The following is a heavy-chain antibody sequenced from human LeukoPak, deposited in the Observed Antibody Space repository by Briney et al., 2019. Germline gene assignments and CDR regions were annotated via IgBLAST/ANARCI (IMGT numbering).Heavy chain of an antibody. V-gene: IGHV3-23*01. CDR2: ISASDGST. Sequence: GGSLRLSCAASGFTFSNYAMTWVRQGPGKGLEWVSSISASDGSTDYADSVKGRLTISRDNSKNTLYLQMNSLRAEDTAVYYCAKGSQDGYCSGGSCPLYYYYYMDVWGKGTTVTVSS. CDR1: GFTFSNYA. J-gene: IGHJ6*03. D-gene: IGHD2-15*01. CDR3: AKGSQDGYCSGGSCPLYYYYYMDV.